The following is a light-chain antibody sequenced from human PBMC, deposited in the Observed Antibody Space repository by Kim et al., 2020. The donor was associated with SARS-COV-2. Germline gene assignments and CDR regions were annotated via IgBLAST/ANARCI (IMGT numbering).Light chain of an antibody. V-gene: IGLV2-14*03. CDR1: SSDVGGYNY. Sequence: QSITISCTGTSSDVGGYNYVSWYQQHPGKAPKLMIYDVSNRPSVVSNRFSGSKSGNTASLTISGLQAEDEADYYCSSYTSSSTPYVFGTGTKVTVL. CDR2: DVS. CDR3: SSYTSSSTPYV. J-gene: IGLJ1*01.